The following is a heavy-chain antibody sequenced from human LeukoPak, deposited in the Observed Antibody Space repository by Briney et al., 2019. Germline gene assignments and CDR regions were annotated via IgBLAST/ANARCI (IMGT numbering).Heavy chain of an antibody. D-gene: IGHD3-22*01. CDR1: GFTFSSYA. J-gene: IGHJ4*02. CDR3: AKSPRKYYYDSSGYNFDY. V-gene: IGHV3-23*01. Sequence: GGSLRLSCAASGFTFSSYAMSWVRQAPGKGLEWVSAISGSGGSTYYADSVKGRFTISRDNSKNTLYLQMNSLRAEDTAVYYCAKSPRKYYYDSSGYNFDYWGQGTLVTVSS. CDR2: ISGSGGST.